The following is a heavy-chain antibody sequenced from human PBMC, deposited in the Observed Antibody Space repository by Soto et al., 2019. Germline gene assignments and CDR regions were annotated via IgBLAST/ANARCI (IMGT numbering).Heavy chain of an antibody. J-gene: IGHJ4*02. V-gene: IGHV4-31*03. CDR1: GGSISSGGYY. CDR3: ARDPGGDYAGLD. D-gene: IGHD4-17*01. Sequence: SETLSLTCTVSGGSISSGGYYWSWIRQHPGKGLEWIGYIYYSGSTYYNPSLKSRVTISVDTSKNQFSLKLSSVTAADTAVYYCARDPGGDYAGLDWGQGTLVTVSS. CDR2: IYYSGST.